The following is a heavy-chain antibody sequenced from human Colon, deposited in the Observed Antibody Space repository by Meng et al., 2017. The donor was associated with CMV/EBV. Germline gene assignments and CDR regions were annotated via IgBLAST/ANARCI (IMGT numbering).Heavy chain of an antibody. CDR3: ARGADIVVVPVVIGIDY. J-gene: IGHJ4*02. D-gene: IGHD2-2*01. V-gene: IGHV1-2*02. CDR1: GYTFTGYY. CDR2: INPNSGGT. Sequence: AAVKVSCKASGYTFTGYYMQWVRQAPGQGLEWMGWINPNSGGTHYAQNFQGRVTMTRDTSIHTAPLDLRGLSSDDTAVYSCARGADIVVVPVVIGIDYWGQGTLVTVSS.